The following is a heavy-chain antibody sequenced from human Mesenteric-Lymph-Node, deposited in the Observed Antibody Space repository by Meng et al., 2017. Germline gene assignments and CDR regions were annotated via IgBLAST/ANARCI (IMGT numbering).Heavy chain of an antibody. D-gene: IGHD3-16*01. J-gene: IGHJ3*02. Sequence: GGPLRLSCAASGFTFSSSRMHWVRQAPGKGLDWVAVISLDGSSDFYADSVKGRFTISGYNSKNTVYLQMNSPRDDDTAVYYCAREGGTGGGFDMWGQGTMVTVSS. CDR1: GFTFSSSR. CDR3: AREGGTGGGFDM. V-gene: IGHV3-30*04. CDR2: ISLDGSSD.